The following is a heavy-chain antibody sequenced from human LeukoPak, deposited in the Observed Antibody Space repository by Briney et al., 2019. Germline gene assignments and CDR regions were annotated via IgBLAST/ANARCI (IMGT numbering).Heavy chain of an antibody. Sequence: ASVKVSCKASGGTFSSYAISWVRQAPGQGLEWMGGIIPIFGTANYAQKFQGRVTITADKSTSTAYMELSSLRSEDTAVYCCARDIRFGRARYMDVWGKGTTVTVSS. J-gene: IGHJ6*03. CDR3: ARDIRFGRARYMDV. CDR1: GGTFSSYA. CDR2: IIPIFGTA. V-gene: IGHV1-69*06. D-gene: IGHD3-10*01.